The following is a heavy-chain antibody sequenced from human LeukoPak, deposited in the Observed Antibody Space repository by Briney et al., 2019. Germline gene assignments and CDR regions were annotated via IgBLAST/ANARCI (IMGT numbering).Heavy chain of an antibody. CDR1: GGSISSGGYY. V-gene: IGHV4-31*03. D-gene: IGHD5-18*01. Sequence: SETLSLTCTVSGGSISSGGYYWSWIRQHPGKGLEWIGYIYYSGSTYNNPSLKSRVTISVDTSKNQFSLKLSSVTAADTAVYYCARDPRWDTAMVTGPDDWYFDLWGRGTLVTVSS. CDR2: IYYSGST. CDR3: ARDPRWDTAMVTGPDDWYFDL. J-gene: IGHJ2*01.